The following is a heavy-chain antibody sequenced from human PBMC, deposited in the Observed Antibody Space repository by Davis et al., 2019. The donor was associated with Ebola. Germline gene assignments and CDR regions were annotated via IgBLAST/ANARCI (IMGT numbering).Heavy chain of an antibody. J-gene: IGHJ3*01. V-gene: IGHV3-7*01. CDR3: ARGAGTNVYDV. CDR2: IREDGSDR. Sequence: GESLKISCAASGFTLSSYWMLWVRQAPGKGLERVANIREDGSDRYYVDSVKGRFTISRDNAKSSLFLQMDSLRVEDTAVYYCARGAGTNVYDVWGQGTTVTVPS. CDR1: GFTLSSYW. D-gene: IGHD1-7*01.